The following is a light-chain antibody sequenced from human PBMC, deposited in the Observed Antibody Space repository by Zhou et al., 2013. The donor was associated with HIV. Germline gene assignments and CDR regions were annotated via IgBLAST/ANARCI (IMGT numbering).Light chain of an antibody. CDR1: QSLLHSNGYKY. J-gene: IGKJ5*01. Sequence: DIVMTQSPLSLPVTPGEPASISCRSSQSLLHSNGYKYLDWYQQKPGQSPQLLIYLGSNRASGVPDRFSGSGSGTDFTLKISRVEAEDVGVYYCMQALQTPVTFGQGTRLEIK. CDR3: MQALQTPVT. CDR2: LGS. V-gene: IGKV2-28*01.